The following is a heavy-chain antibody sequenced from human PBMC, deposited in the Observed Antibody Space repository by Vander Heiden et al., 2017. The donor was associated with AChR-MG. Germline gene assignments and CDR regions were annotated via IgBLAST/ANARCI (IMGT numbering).Heavy chain of an antibody. CDR3: ATLFLFDRDGDYGY. Sequence: QWCGEVTSVGAPVKVSCKVSGYTLTELSMHWVRQAPGKGLEWMGGFDPEDGETIYAQKFQGRVTMTEDTSTDTAYMELSSLRSEDTAVYYCATLFLFDRDGDYGYWGQGTLVTVSS. V-gene: IGHV1-24*01. CDR2: FDPEDGET. D-gene: IGHD4-17*01. J-gene: IGHJ4*02. CDR1: GYTLTELS.